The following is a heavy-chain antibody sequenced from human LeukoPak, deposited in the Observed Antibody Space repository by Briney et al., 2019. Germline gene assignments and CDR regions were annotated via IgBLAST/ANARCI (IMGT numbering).Heavy chain of an antibody. D-gene: IGHD2-2*01. J-gene: IGHJ6*02. CDR3: ARVPIVVVPAATSPFNYYYYGMDV. CDR2: IYYSGST. V-gene: IGHV4-31*11. CDR1: GGSISSGGYS. Sequence: SETLSLTCAVSGGSISSGGYSWSWIRQPPGKGLEWIGYIYYSGSTYYNPSLKSRVTISVDTSKNQFSLKLSSVTAADTAVYYCARVPIVVVPAATSPFNYYYYGMDVWGQGTTVTVSS.